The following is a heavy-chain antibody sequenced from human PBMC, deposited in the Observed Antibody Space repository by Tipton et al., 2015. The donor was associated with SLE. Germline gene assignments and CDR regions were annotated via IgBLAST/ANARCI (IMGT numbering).Heavy chain of an antibody. CDR2: IYYSGST. Sequence: LRLSCTVPGGSISSYYWSWIRQPPGKGLEWIGYIYYSGSTNYNPSLKSRVTISVDTSKNQFSLKLSSVTAADTAVYYCARAAPYYYDSSGYYYDYWGQGTLVTVSS. CDR1: GGSISSYY. V-gene: IGHV4-59*13. D-gene: IGHD3-22*01. CDR3: ARAAPYYYDSSGYYYDY. J-gene: IGHJ4*02.